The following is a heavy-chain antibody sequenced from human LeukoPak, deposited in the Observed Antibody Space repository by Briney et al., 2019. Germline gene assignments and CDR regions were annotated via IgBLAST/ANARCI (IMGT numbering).Heavy chain of an antibody. J-gene: IGHJ4*02. Sequence: SETLSLTCTVSGASITSYYWSWIRQPPGKGLEWIGYIYYSGSTNYNPSLKSRVTISVDTSKNQFSLKLSSVTAADTAVYYCARTYYDFWSGYPYYFDYWGQGTLVTVSS. CDR1: GASITSYY. D-gene: IGHD3-3*01. CDR2: IYYSGST. CDR3: ARTYYDFWSGYPYYFDY. V-gene: IGHV4-59*08.